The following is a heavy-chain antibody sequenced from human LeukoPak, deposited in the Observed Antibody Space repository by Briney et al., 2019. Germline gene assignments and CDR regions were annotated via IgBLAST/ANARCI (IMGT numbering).Heavy chain of an antibody. Sequence: GASVKVSCKVSAYTLTDLSMHWVRQAPGKGLEWMGGFDPEDGETIYAQKFQGRVTMTEDTSTDTAYMELSSLRSEDTAVYYCATGPRSTYNWNYLYYFDYWGQGTLVTVSS. V-gene: IGHV1-24*01. CDR2: FDPEDGET. D-gene: IGHD1-7*01. CDR1: AYTLTDLS. CDR3: ATGPRSTYNWNYLYYFDY. J-gene: IGHJ4*02.